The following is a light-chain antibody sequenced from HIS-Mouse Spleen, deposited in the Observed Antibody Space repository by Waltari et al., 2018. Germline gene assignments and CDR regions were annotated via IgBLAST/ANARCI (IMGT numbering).Light chain of an antibody. CDR2: DVS. CDR1: SSDVGGYNY. Sequence: QSALTQPASVSGSPGQSITISCTGTSSDVGGYNYASWYQQHPDKAPELMIYDVSNRPSGVSNRFSGSKSGNTASLTISGLQAEDEADYYCSSYTSSSTWVFGGGTKLTVL. J-gene: IGLJ3*02. V-gene: IGLV2-14*03. CDR3: SSYTSSSTWV.